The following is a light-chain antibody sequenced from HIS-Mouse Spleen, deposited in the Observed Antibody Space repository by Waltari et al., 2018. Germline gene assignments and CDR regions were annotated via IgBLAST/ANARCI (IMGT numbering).Light chain of an antibody. Sequence: SYELTQPPSVSVSPGQTPRITCSGEALSKKYDSWYQQKSGQAPVLVIYEDSYRPSGIPERFSDSSSGTMATLTISGAQVEDEADYYCYSTDSSGNHRVFGGGTKLTVL. CDR1: ALSKKY. V-gene: IGLV3-10*01. J-gene: IGLJ2*01. CDR2: EDS. CDR3: YSTDSSGNHRV.